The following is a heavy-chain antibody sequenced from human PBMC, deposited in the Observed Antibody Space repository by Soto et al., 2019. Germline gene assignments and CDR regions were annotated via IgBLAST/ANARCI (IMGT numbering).Heavy chain of an antibody. CDR1: GDYIHVGGYY. J-gene: IGHJ4*02. D-gene: IGHD1-20*01. CDR3: ATSQKGYNWNYFDH. V-gene: IGHV4-30-4*01. CDR2: IYYTGKT. Sequence: SETLSLTCSVSGDYIHVGGYYWTWIRQRPGKGLEWMGYIYYTGKTYYNPSLESRLTMSVDRSKNQFSLKVSGVSAADTAVYYCATSQKGYNWNYFDHWGQGALVTVSS.